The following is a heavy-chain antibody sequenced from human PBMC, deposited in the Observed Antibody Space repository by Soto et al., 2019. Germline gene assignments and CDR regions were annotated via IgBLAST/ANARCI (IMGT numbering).Heavy chain of an antibody. D-gene: IGHD2-15*01. CDR2: IYYSGST. Sequence: SETLSLTCTVSGGSISSGGYYWSWIRQHPGKGLEWIGYIYYSGSTYYNPSLKSRVTISVDTSKNQFSLKLSSVTAADTAVYYCARTVVAEIGGGYFDYWSQGTLVTVSS. CDR3: ARTVVAEIGGGYFDY. CDR1: GGSISSGGYY. V-gene: IGHV4-31*03. J-gene: IGHJ4*02.